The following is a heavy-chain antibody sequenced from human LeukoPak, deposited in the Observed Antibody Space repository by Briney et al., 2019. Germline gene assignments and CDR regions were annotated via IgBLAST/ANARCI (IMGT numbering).Heavy chain of an antibody. D-gene: IGHD3-22*01. CDR2: ISGSGGST. J-gene: IGHJ4*02. V-gene: IGHV3-23*01. Sequence: GGSLRLSCAASGFTFSSYAMSWVRQAPGKGLEWVSAISGSGGSTYYADSVKGRFTISRDNSKNTLYLQMNSLRAEDTAVYYCAKSPLYDSSCYYYEDWGQGTLVTVSS. CDR3: AKSPLYDSSCYYYED. CDR1: GFTFSSYA.